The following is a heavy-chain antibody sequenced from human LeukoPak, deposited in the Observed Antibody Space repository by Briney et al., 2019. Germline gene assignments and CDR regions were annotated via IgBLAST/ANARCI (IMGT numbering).Heavy chain of an antibody. CDR3: ARYAYGSGDSDY. Sequence: PGGSLRLSCAASGFTFSSYWMHWVRQAPGKGLVWLSSSNTDGGSTIHADSVKGRFTISRDNAKNTLYLQMNSLRAEDTAVYYCARYAYGSGDSDYWGQGTLVTVSS. CDR2: SNTDGGST. CDR1: GFTFSSYW. V-gene: IGHV3-74*01. J-gene: IGHJ4*02. D-gene: IGHD3-10*01.